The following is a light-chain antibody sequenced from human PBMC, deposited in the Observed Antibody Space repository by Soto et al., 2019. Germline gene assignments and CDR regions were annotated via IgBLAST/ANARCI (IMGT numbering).Light chain of an antibody. J-gene: IGLJ1*01. CDR3: KSYAGSNTYV. Sequence: VLTQPPSASGSPGQSVTISCTGTKNDIGLYDFVSWYQHHPGKAPRLIIYEVVQRPSGVPDRFSGSKSGNTASLTVSGLQAADEADYFCKSYAGSNTYVFGSGTKVTVL. CDR2: EVV. V-gene: IGLV2-8*01. CDR1: KNDIGLYDF.